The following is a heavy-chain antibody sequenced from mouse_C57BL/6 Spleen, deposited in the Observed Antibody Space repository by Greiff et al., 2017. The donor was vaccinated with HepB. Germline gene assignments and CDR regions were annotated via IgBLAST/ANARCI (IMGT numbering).Heavy chain of an antibody. V-gene: IGHV5-6*01. CDR2: ISSGGSYT. CDR3: ARQGDTGFAY. Sequence: EVQVVESGGDLVKPGGSLKLSCAASGFTFSSYGMSWVRQTPDKRLEWVATISSGGSYTYYPDSVKGRFTISRDKAKNTLYLQMSSLKSEDTAMYSGARQGDTGFAYWGQGTLVTVSA. J-gene: IGHJ3*01. CDR1: GFTFSSYG.